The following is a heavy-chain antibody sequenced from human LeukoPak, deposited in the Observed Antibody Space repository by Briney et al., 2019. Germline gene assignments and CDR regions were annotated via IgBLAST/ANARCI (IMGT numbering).Heavy chain of an antibody. V-gene: IGHV3-23*01. J-gene: IGHJ4*02. CDR3: ARGHGQ. CDR2: ISGSGGST. Sequence: GGSLRLSCEASGFTFSTYGMSWVRQAPGKGLEWVSAISGSGGSTYYADSVKGRVTISRDNSKNTLYLQVNSLRAEDTAVYYCARGHGQWGQGTLVTVSS. CDR1: GFTFSTYG.